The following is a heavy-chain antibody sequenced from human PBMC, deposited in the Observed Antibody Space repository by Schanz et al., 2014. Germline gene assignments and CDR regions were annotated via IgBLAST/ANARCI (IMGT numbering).Heavy chain of an antibody. V-gene: IGHV3-11*01. CDR1: GFTFSDYY. Sequence: PGGSLRLSCAASGFTFSDYYMTWMRQAPGKGLEWVSRMIGSGSSVFYADSVKGRFSISRENSKSILYLQMNSLRAEDTAVYYCAKAGSGWSTAGYYYWGQGTLVAVAS. D-gene: IGHD6-19*01. CDR3: AKAGSGWSTAGYYY. CDR2: MIGSGSSV. J-gene: IGHJ4*02.